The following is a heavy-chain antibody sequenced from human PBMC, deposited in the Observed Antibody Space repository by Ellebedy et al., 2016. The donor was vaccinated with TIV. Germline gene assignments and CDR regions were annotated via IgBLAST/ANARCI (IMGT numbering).Heavy chain of an antibody. D-gene: IGHD1-1*01. CDR1: GFTVSSNY. CDR3: ARGSGYYDY. CDR2: LYTGGTT. Sequence: PGGPLRLSCAVSGFTVSSNYLAWVRQAPGRGLEWVAALYTGGTTYYADSVKGRFTISRDNSKNTLFLQMDSLRVEDTAVYYCARGSGYYDYWGQGTQVTVSS. J-gene: IGHJ4*02. V-gene: IGHV3-66*01.